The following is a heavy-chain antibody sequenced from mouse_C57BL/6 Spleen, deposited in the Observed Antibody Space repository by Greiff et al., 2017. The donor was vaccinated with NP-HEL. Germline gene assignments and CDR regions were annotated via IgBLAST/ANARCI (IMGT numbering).Heavy chain of an antibody. CDR3: ARGAPWVAY. CDR2: IYPGDGDT. D-gene: IGHD6-1*01. Sequence: VQLQQSGPELVKPGASVKISCKASGYAFSSSWMNWVKQRPGKGLEWIGRIYPGDGDTNYNGKFKGKATLTADKSSSTAYMQLSSLTSEDSAVYFCARGAPWVAYRGQGTLVTVSA. J-gene: IGHJ3*01. CDR1: GYAFSSSW. V-gene: IGHV1-82*01.